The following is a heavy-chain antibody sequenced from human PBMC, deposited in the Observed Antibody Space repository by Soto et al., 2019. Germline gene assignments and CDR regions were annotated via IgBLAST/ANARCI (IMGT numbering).Heavy chain of an antibody. CDR2: THYSGST. D-gene: IGHD1-20*01. CDR3: ARGEYNWNDVDSGVILWVF. J-gene: IGHJ4*02. V-gene: IGHV4-59*12. Sequence: SETLSLTCTVSGGSISSYYWSWIRQPPGKGLEWIGYTHYSGSTNYNPSLKSRVTISVDTSKNQFPLNLNSVTAADTAVYYCARGEYNWNDVDSGVILWVFWGQGMLVTVSS. CDR1: GGSISSYY.